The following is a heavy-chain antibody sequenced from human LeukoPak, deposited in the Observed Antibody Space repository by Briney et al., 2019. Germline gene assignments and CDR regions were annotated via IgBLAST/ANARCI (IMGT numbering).Heavy chain of an antibody. V-gene: IGHV1-69*05. CDR3: ASQGSRDGYNYPLFR. CDR1: GGTFSSYA. Sequence: ASVKVSCKASGGTFSSYAFSWVRQAPGQGLEWMGGIIPIFGTANYAQKFQGRVTITTDESTSTAYMELSSLRSEDTAVYYCASQGSRDGYNYPLFRWGQGTLVTVSS. J-gene: IGHJ4*02. D-gene: IGHD5-24*01. CDR2: IIPIFGTA.